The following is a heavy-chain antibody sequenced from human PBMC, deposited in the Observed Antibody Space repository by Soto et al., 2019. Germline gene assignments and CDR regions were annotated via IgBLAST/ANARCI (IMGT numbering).Heavy chain of an antibody. D-gene: IGHD6-13*01. J-gene: IGHJ6*03. CDR3: ARGTCQKLHLVRFYYMDV. V-gene: IGHV1-8*01. Sequence: GASVKVSCKASGYTFTSYDINWVRQATGQGLEWMGWMNPNSGNTGYAQKFQGRVTMTRNTSISTAYMELSSLRSEDTAVYYCARGTCQKLHLVRFYYMDVWSKGTTVTGSS. CDR2: MNPNSGNT. CDR1: GYTFTSYD.